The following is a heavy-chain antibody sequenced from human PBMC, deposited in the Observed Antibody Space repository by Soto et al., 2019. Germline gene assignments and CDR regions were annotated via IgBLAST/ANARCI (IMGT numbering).Heavy chain of an antibody. D-gene: IGHD3-16*01. CDR3: ALALPLGDLFLFFDI. J-gene: IGHJ3*02. CDR2: IIPIYGTT. CDR1: GGTFSKYA. Sequence: QVQLVQSGAEVKKPGSSVKVSCKASGGTFSKYAITWVRQAPGQGLEWMGGIIPIYGTTNFAQKIQGRVTISADESTSTAYMELSSLRSDETAVYYCALALPLGDLFLFFDIWGQGTMVTVSS. V-gene: IGHV1-69*01.